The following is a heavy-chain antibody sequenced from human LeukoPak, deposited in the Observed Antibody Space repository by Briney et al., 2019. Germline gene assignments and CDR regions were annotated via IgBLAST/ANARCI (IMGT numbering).Heavy chain of an antibody. D-gene: IGHD5-18*01. Sequence: SETLSLTCTVSGASIRSSSYYWGWIRQPPGKGLEWIGSIFYSGNTYYNPSIKSRVTISVDTSKNQLSLKLSPVTAADTALYYCARTFQTRGYTGYSYGYFDCWGQGTLVTVSS. CDR2: IFYSGNT. CDR3: ARTFQTRGYTGYSYGYFDC. CDR1: GASIRSSSYY. J-gene: IGHJ4*02. V-gene: IGHV4-39*01.